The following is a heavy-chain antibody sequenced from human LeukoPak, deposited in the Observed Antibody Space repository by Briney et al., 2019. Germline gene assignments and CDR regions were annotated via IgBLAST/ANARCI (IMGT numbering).Heavy chain of an antibody. V-gene: IGHV3-23*01. CDR3: AKQSLADCIRCPFDS. CDR1: GFTFSSYA. J-gene: IGHJ4*02. D-gene: IGHD2-15*01. CDR2: ISGSGGST. Sequence: QSGGSLRLSCAASGFTFSSYAMSWVRQAPGKGLEWVSAISGSGGSTYYADSVKGRFTISRDNSKNTLYLQMNSLRAEDTAVYYCAKQSLADCIRCPFDSWGQGTLVTVSS.